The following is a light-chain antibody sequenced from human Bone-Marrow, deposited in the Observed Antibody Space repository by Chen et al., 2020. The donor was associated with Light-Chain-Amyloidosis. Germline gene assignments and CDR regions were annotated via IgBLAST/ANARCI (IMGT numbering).Light chain of an antibody. Sequence: QSALTQPASVSGSPGQAITISCTGTSSDVGTYNLVPCYQQHPGKVPKLIIYEVNKRPAGVSNRFSGSKSGNTASLTISGLQAEDESDYYCCSYVGSATLVFGGGTKLTVL. CDR2: EVN. CDR1: SSDVGTYNL. V-gene: IGLV2-23*02. CDR3: CSYVGSATLV. J-gene: IGLJ2*01.